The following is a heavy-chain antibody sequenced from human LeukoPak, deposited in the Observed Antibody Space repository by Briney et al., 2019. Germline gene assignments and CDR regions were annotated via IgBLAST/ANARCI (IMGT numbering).Heavy chain of an antibody. Sequence: GGSLRLSCAASGFTFSSYSMNWVRQAPGKGLEWVSYISSSSSTIYYADSVKGRFTISRDNSKNTLYLQMNSLRAEDTAVYYCARDLDYWGQGTLVTVSS. CDR1: GFTFSSYS. CDR2: ISSSSSTI. CDR3: ARDLDY. J-gene: IGHJ4*02. V-gene: IGHV3-48*01.